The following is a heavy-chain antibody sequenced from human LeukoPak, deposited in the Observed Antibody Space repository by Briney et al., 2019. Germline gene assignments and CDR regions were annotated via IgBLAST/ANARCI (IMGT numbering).Heavy chain of an antibody. V-gene: IGHV3-30*18. CDR1: GFTFSDYY. CDR2: ISYDGSNK. J-gene: IGHJ4*02. D-gene: IGHD6-13*01. CDR3: AKDIAAAGQ. Sequence: GGSLRLSCAASGFTFSDYYMSWIRQAPGKGLEWVAVISYDGSNKYYADSVKGRFTISRDNSKNTLYLQMNSLRAEDTAVYYCAKDIAAAGQWGQGTLVTVSS.